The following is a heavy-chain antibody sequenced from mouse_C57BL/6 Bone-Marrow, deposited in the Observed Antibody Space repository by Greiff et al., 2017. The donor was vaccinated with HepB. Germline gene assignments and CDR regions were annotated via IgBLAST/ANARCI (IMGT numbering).Heavy chain of an antibody. D-gene: IGHD2-1*01. V-gene: IGHV2-5*01. CDR2: IWRGGST. CDR3: AKNDGNYYYFDY. CDR1: GFSLTSYG. J-gene: IGHJ2*01. Sequence: VQVVESGPGLVQPSQSLSITCTVSGFSLTSYGVHWVRQSPGKGLEWLGVIWRGGSTDYNAAFMSRLSITKDNSKSQVFFKMNSLQADDTAIYYCAKNDGNYYYFDYWGQGTTLTVSS.